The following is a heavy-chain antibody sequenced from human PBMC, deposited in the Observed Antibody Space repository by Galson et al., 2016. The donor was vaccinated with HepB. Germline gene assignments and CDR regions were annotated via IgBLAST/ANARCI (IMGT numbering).Heavy chain of an antibody. Sequence: SLRLSCAASGFTFSSYGMHWVRQAPGKGLEWVAVMSFDGSNKYYGDSVKGRFTISRDNSKNTLYLQMNSLRAEDTAVYYCAKDREFSSGWHDPDYWGQGTLVTVSS. D-gene: IGHD6-19*01. V-gene: IGHV3-30*18. CDR3: AKDREFSSGWHDPDY. CDR2: MSFDGSNK. J-gene: IGHJ4*02. CDR1: GFTFSSYG.